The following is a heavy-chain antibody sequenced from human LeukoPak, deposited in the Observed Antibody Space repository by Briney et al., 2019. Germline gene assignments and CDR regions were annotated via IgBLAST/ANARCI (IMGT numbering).Heavy chain of an antibody. CDR1: GGTFSSYA. D-gene: IGHD3-10*01. CDR2: IIPIFGTA. Sequence: SVKVSCKASGGTFSSYAISWVRQAPGQGLEWMGGIIPIFGTANYAQKFQGRVTITADESTSTAYMELSSLRSEDTAVYYCASSYGSGSHSIFDYWGQGTLVTVSS. J-gene: IGHJ4*02. V-gene: IGHV1-69*13. CDR3: ASSYGSGSHSIFDY.